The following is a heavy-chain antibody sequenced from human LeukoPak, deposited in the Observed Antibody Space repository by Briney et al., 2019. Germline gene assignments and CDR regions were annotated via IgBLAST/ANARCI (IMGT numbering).Heavy chain of an antibody. CDR3: ARRGGYSYGYPRLDY. V-gene: IGHV4-34*01. CDR1: GGSFSGYY. D-gene: IGHD5-18*01. CDR2: INHSGST. J-gene: IGHJ4*02. Sequence: KSSETLSLTCAVYGGSFSGYYWSWIRQPPGKGLEWIGEINHSGSTNYNPSLKSRVTISVDTSKNQFSLKLSSVTAADTAVYYCARRGGYSYGYPRLDYWGQGTLVTVSS.